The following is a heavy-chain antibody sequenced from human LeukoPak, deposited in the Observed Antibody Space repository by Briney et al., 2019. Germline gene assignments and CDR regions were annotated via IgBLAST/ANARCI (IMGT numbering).Heavy chain of an antibody. CDR3: AREGQWLTIDY. D-gene: IGHD6-19*01. Sequence: SQTLSLTCAISGVSVSSNSAVWDWIRQSPSRGLEWLGRTYYRSKWYHAYAVSVKSRITINPDTSKNHFSLQLNSVAPEDTAVYYCAREGQWLTIDYWGQGTLVTVSS. CDR1: GVSVSSNSAV. J-gene: IGHJ4*02. CDR2: TYYRSKWYH. V-gene: IGHV6-1*01.